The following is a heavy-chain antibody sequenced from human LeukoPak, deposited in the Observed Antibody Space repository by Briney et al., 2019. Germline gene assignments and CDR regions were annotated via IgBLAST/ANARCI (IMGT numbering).Heavy chain of an antibody. J-gene: IGHJ4*02. Sequence: GGSLRLSCAASGFTLSSFAMSWVRQAPGKGLEWVAYIRSGGSPVYYADSVKGRFTISRDNAQDSLYLQMNSLRDEDTAVYYCVRDPDALDYWGQGTPVTASS. CDR2: IRSGGSPV. V-gene: IGHV3-48*02. CDR1: GFTLSSFA. CDR3: VRDPDALDY.